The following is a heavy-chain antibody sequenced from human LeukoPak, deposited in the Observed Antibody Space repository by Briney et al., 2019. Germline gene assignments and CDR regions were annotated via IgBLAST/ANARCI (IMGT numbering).Heavy chain of an antibody. V-gene: IGHV3-66*01. Sequence: GGSLRLSCAASGFTFSSYGMHWVRQAPGKGLEWVSVIYSGGSTYYADSVKGRFTISRDNSKNTLYLQMNSLRAEDTAVYYCARGVGSYYYGSGSSIASDYWGQGTLVTVSS. D-gene: IGHD3-10*01. CDR2: IYSGGST. CDR1: GFTFSSYG. J-gene: IGHJ4*02. CDR3: ARGVGSYYYGSGSSIASDY.